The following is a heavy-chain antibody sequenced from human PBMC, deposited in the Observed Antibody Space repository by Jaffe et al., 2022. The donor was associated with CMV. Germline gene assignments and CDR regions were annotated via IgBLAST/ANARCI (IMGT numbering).Heavy chain of an antibody. CDR3: ATIHVSYRYSGSYSSWFDP. D-gene: IGHD1-26*01. CDR1: GYTLTELS. V-gene: IGHV1-24*01. CDR2: FDPEDGET. Sequence: QVQLVQSGAEVKKPGASVKVSCKVSGYTLTELSMHWVRQAPGKGLEWMGGFDPEDGETIYAQKFQGRVTMTEDTSTDTAYMELSSLRSEDTAVYYCATIHVSYRYSGSYSSWFDPWGQGTLVTVSS. J-gene: IGHJ5*02.